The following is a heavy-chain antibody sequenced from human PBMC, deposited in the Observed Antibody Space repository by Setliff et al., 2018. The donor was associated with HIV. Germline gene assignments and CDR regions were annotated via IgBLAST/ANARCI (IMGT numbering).Heavy chain of an antibody. V-gene: IGHV3-33*03. CDR3: AKVGREYNGYDLTFDS. Sequence: LSLTCAVSGYSISIGYYWGWIRQAPGKGLEWVALTWYDGRTTYYADSVKGRFTISRDNSKNTLNLQMNTLRAEDTAMYYCAKVGREYNGYDLTFDSWGQGTLVTVS. CDR1: GYSISIGYY. J-gene: IGHJ4*02. D-gene: IGHD5-12*01. CDR2: TWYDGRTT.